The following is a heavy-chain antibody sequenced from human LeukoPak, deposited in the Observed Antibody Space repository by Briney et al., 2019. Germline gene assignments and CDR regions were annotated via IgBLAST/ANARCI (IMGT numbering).Heavy chain of an antibody. CDR3: ARGPSQWFGESAFDI. J-gene: IGHJ3*02. D-gene: IGHD3-10*01. CDR1: GGTFSSYT. Sequence: SVKVSCKASGGTFSSYTIGWVRQAPGQGLEWMGRIIPILGIANYAQKFQGRVTITADKSTSTAYMELSSLRSEDTAVYYCARGPSQWFGESAFDIWGQGTMVTVSS. CDR2: IIPILGIA. V-gene: IGHV1-69*02.